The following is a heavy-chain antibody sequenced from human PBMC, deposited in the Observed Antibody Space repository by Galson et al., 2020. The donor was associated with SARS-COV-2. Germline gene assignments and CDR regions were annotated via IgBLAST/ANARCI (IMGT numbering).Heavy chain of an antibody. D-gene: IGHD4-4*01. CDR2: IYYSGST. Sequence: ASETLSLTCTVSGGSISSSSYYWGWIRQPPGKGVEWIGSIYYSGSTYYNPSLRSRVTMSVDTSKNQFSLKLSSLTAADTAVYYCARDFLHDYKYWFDPWGQGTLVIVSS. J-gene: IGHJ5*02. CDR3: ARDFLHDYKYWFDP. V-gene: IGHV4-39*07. CDR1: GGSISSSSYY.